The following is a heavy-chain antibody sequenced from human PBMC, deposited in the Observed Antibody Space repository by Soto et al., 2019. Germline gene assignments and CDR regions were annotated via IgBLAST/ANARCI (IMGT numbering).Heavy chain of an antibody. CDR1: GGTFSSYA. V-gene: IGHV1-69*01. CDR3: ARAGRYCSSTSCSYNWFDP. CDR2: IIPIFGTA. Sequence: QVQLVQSGAEVKKPGSSVKVSCKASGGTFSSYAISWVRQAPGQGLERMGGIIPIFGTANYAQKFQGRVTITADESTSTAYMELSSLRSEDTAVYYCARAGRYCSSTSCSYNWFDPWGQGTLVTVSS. D-gene: IGHD2-2*01. J-gene: IGHJ5*02.